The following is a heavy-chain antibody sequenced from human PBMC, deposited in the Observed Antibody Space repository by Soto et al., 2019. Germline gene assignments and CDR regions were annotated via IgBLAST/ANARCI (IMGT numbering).Heavy chain of an antibody. CDR3: ARGYCSSTSCSGDYYFDY. D-gene: IGHD2-2*01. J-gene: IGHJ4*02. CDR1: GYSFTSYC. CDR2: IDPSDSYT. V-gene: IGHV5-10-1*01. Sequence: EVQLVQSGAEVKKPGESLRISCKGSGYSFTSYCIIWVRQMPGKGLEWMGRIDPSDSYTNYSPSFQGHVTISADKSISTAYLQWSSLKASDTAMYYCARGYCSSTSCSGDYYFDYWGQVTLVTVSS.